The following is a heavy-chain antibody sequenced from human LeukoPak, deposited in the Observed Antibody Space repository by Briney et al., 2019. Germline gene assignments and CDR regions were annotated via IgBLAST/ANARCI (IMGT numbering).Heavy chain of an antibody. CDR3: ASSIVATIGGFDY. J-gene: IGHJ4*02. CDR1: GFTFSSYS. D-gene: IGHD5-12*01. Sequence: GGSLRLSCAASGFTFSSYSMNWVRRAPGKGLEWVSYISSSSSTIYYADSVKGRFTISRDNAKNSLYLQMNSLRDEDTAVYYCASSIVATIGGFDYWGQGTLVTVSS. CDR2: ISSSSSTI. V-gene: IGHV3-48*02.